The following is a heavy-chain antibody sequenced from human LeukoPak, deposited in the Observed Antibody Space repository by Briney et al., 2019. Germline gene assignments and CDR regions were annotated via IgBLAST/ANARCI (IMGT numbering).Heavy chain of an antibody. V-gene: IGHV3-30-3*01. J-gene: IGHJ4*02. CDR2: ISYDGSNK. CDR1: GFIFSRNA. D-gene: IGHD1-26*01. Sequence: GGSLRLSCAASGFIFSRNAMHWVRQAPGKGLEWVAVISYDGSNKYYADSVKGRFTISRDNSKDTLYLQLNSLRAEDTAVYYCARASGSFDYWGQGTLVSVSS. CDR3: ARASGSFDY.